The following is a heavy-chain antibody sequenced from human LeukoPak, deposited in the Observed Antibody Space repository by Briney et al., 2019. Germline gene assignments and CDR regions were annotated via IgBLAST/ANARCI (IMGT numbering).Heavy chain of an antibody. D-gene: IGHD3-22*01. J-gene: IGHJ4*02. Sequence: ASVKVSCKASGYTFTGYYMHWVRQAPGQGLEWMGWINPNSGGTNYAQKFQGRVTMTRDTSISTAYMELSRLRSDDTAVYYCASGGPRTYYYDSSGYYYPFDYWGQGTLVTVSS. CDR1: GYTFTGYY. CDR2: INPNSGGT. CDR3: ASGGPRTYYYDSSGYYYPFDY. V-gene: IGHV1-2*02.